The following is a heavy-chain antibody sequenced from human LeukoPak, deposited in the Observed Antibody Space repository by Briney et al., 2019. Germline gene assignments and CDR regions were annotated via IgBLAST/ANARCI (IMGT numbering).Heavy chain of an antibody. V-gene: IGHV3-48*03. CDR2: ISRSGDTI. Sequence: HPGGSLRLSCAASGFTFRSYEMNWVRQAPGKGLEGVSYISRSGDTIYYADSVKGRFTISRDNAKNSVYMQMNSLRDEDTALYYCARSGYDIIFDYWGQGTLVTVSS. CDR3: ARSGYDIIFDY. CDR1: GFTFRSYE. J-gene: IGHJ4*02. D-gene: IGHD5-12*01.